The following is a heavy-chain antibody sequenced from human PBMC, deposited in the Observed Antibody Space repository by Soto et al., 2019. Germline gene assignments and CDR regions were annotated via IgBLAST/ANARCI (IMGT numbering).Heavy chain of an antibody. J-gene: IGHJ5*02. CDR3: AHXHRYDWNDGXWFDP. CDR1: GFSLGTSGXA. D-gene: IGHD1-1*01. V-gene: IGHV2-5*01. Sequence: QITLRESGPTLVKPTQTLTLTCTFSGFSLGTSGXAVGWIRQXPGKALEWLALIYWNDDKRYSPSLRSRLTITKDTSNKQVVLTMTNMDPVDTATYYCAHXHRYDWNDGXWFDPWGQGTLVTVSS. CDR2: IYWNDDK.